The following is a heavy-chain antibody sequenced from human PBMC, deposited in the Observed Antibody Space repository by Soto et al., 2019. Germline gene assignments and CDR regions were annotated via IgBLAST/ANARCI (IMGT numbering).Heavy chain of an antibody. Sequence: GGSLRLSCAASGFTFSSYGMHWVRQAPGKGLEWVAVISYDGSNKYYADSVKGRFTISRDNSKNTLYLQMNSLRAEDTAVYYCAIPPPRYSSSWSEIDYWGQGTLVTVSS. V-gene: IGHV3-30*03. J-gene: IGHJ4*02. CDR3: AIPPPRYSSSWSEIDY. CDR1: GFTFSSYG. CDR2: ISYDGSNK. D-gene: IGHD6-13*01.